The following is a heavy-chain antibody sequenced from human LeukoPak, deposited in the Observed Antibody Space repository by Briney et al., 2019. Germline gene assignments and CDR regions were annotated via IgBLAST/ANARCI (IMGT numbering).Heavy chain of an antibody. Sequence: ASVKVSCKASGYTFTSYGISWVRQAPGHGLEWMGWISAYNGNTNYAQKLQGRVTMTTDTSTSTAYMELRSLRADDTAAYYCARDQIAYHYDSSVLQALDYWGQGTLVTVSS. CDR2: ISAYNGNT. CDR1: GYTFTSYG. CDR3: ARDQIAYHYDSSVLQALDY. D-gene: IGHD3-22*01. V-gene: IGHV1-18*01. J-gene: IGHJ4*02.